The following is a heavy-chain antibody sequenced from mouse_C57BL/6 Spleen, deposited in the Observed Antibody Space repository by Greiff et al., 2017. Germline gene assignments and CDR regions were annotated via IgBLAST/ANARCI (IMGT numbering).Heavy chain of an antibody. V-gene: IGHV14-3*01. Sequence: EVKLVESVAELVRPGASVKLSCTASGFNIKNTYMHWVKQRPEQGLEWIGRIDPANGNTKYAPKFQGKATITADTSSNTAYLQLSSLTSEDTAIYYCGLDYYGSTLYAMDYWGQGTSVTVSS. D-gene: IGHD1-1*01. CDR2: IDPANGNT. CDR3: GLDYYGSTLYAMDY. CDR1: GFNIKNTY. J-gene: IGHJ4*01.